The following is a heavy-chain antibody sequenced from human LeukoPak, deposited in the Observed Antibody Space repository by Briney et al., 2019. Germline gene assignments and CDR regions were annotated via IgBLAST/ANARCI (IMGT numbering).Heavy chain of an antibody. Sequence: ASVKVSCKASGYTFTSYYMHWVRQAPGQGLEWMGWISAYNGNTNYAQKLQGRVTMTTDTSTSTAYMELRSLRSDDTAVYYCARVPLTSWYYGMDVWGQGTTVTVSS. J-gene: IGHJ6*02. CDR3: ARVPLTSWYYGMDV. CDR2: ISAYNGNT. D-gene: IGHD1-14*01. CDR1: GYTFTSYY. V-gene: IGHV1-18*04.